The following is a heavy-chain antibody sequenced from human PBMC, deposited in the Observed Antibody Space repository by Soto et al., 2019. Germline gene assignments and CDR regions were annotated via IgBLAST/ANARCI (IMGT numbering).Heavy chain of an antibody. CDR3: ARAFYDSRDDY. V-gene: IGHV4-59*01. CDR2: IYYSDSI. CDR1: GGSISSYY. Sequence: SETLSLTCTVSGGSISSYYWSWIRQPPGKGLEWIGYIYYSDSINYNPSLKSRVIISDDTSKNQFFLRLSSVTAADTAVHYCARAFYDSRDDYWGQGTLVTVSS. J-gene: IGHJ4*02. D-gene: IGHD3-22*01.